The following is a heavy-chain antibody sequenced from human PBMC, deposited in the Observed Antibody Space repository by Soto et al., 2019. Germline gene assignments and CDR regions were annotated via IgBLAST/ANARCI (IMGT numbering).Heavy chain of an antibody. Sequence: SVKVSCKASGGTFSSYTISWVRQAPGQGLEWMGRIIPILGIANYAQKFQGRVTITADKSTSTAYMELSSLRSEDTAVYYCARDRWRSGWHDYWGQGTLVTVSS. CDR3: ARDRWRSGWHDY. CDR1: GGTFSSYT. CDR2: IIPILGIA. J-gene: IGHJ4*02. D-gene: IGHD6-19*01. V-gene: IGHV1-69*04.